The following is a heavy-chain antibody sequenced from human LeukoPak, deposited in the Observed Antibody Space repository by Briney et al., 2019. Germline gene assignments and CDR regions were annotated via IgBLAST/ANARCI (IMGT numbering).Heavy chain of an antibody. CDR1: GFTFSSYG. V-gene: IGHV3-33*01. J-gene: IGHJ3*02. Sequence: PGGSLRLSCAASGFTFSSYGMHWVRQAPGKGLEWVAVIWYDGSNKYYADSVKGRFTISRDNAKNSLYLQMNSLRDEDTAVYYCAREGRRLGEGAFHIWGQGTMVTVSS. CDR2: IWYDGSNK. CDR3: AREGRRLGEGAFHI. D-gene: IGHD3-10*01.